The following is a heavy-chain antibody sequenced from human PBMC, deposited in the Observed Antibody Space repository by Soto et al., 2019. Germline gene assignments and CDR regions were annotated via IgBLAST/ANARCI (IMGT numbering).Heavy chain of an antibody. CDR2: ILQTGHI. CDR1: GDSFRSANW. D-gene: IGHD2-15*01. J-gene: IGHJ4*02. V-gene: IGHV4-4*02. CDR3: ARSPRRVDGKWYFDY. Sequence: QVQLQESGPRLVKPSGTLSLTCDVSGDSFRSANWWTWIRQPPGKGLEWIGDILQTGHIDPSPSLGSRITLSIETSKKQFFLSLTSVTATDTAVYYCARSPRRVDGKWYFDYWGPGALVTVSS.